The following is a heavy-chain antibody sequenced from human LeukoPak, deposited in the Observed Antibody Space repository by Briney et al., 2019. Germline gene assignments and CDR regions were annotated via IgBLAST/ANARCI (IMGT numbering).Heavy chain of an antibody. Sequence: PGGSLRLSCAASGFTFSSYWMSWVRQAPGKGLEWVANIKRDGSEKYYVDSVKGRFTISRDNAKNSLYLQMNSLRAEDTAVYYCARVGSSWYVYYFDYWGQGTLVTVSS. CDR2: IKRDGSEK. J-gene: IGHJ4*02. D-gene: IGHD6-13*01. CDR3: ARVGSSWYVYYFDY. CDR1: GFTFSSYW. V-gene: IGHV3-7*01.